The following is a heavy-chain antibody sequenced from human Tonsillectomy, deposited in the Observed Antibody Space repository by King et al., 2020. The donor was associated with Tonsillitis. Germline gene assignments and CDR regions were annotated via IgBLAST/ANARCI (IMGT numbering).Heavy chain of an antibody. D-gene: IGHD1-26*01. J-gene: IGHJ5*02. Sequence: VQLVESGGGLVQPGGSLRLSCAASGFTFSDYWMHWVRQVPGKGLEWVSRIKSDGSSTTYADSVKGRFTIYRDNAKSTVYLQMNSLRAEDTAVYYCARGRWELLWGDAWGQGTLVTVSS. V-gene: IGHV3-74*01. CDR1: GFTFSDYW. CDR2: IKSDGSST. CDR3: ARGRWELLWGDA.